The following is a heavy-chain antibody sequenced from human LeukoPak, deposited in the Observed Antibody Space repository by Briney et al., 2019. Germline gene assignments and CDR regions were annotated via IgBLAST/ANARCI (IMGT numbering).Heavy chain of an antibody. CDR1: GFTFRNYW. Sequence: AGGSLRLSCAVSGFTFRNYWMSWVRQAPGKGLEWVANIKQDGSEKYYVDSVKGRFTISRDNAKNSVYLQMNSLRAEDTAVYYCARDAGYYYDLFIRYYNGMDVWGQGTTVSVSS. V-gene: IGHV3-7*01. D-gene: IGHD3-22*01. CDR3: ARDAGYYYDLFIRYYNGMDV. J-gene: IGHJ6*02. CDR2: IKQDGSEK.